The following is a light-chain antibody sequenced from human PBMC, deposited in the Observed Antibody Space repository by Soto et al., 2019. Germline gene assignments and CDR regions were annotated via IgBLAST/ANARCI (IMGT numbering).Light chain of an antibody. V-gene: IGKV1-39*01. J-gene: IGKJ1*01. CDR3: QQSYSTPRTWT. Sequence: DIQMTQSPSSLSACVGDRVTITCRASQSISSYLNWYQQKPGKAPKLLIYAASSLQSGVPSRFSGSGSGTDFTLTISSLQPEDFATYYCQQSYSTPRTWTFGQGTKVEIE. CDR1: QSISSY. CDR2: AAS.